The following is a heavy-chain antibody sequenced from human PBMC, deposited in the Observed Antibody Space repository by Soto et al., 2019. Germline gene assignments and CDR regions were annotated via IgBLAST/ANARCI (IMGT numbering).Heavy chain of an antibody. J-gene: IGHJ4*02. CDR1: GYTVTSYT. V-gene: IGHV1-3*01. Sequence: ASVKVSCKASGYTVTSYTMHWVRQAPGQKLEWMGWFDVGNGDTKYSQKFQDRVTITTDTSASTAYMELSSLRSEDTAVYYCARDESRPRSNLDYWGQGTLVTVPS. CDR3: ARDESRPRSNLDY. CDR2: FDVGNGDT.